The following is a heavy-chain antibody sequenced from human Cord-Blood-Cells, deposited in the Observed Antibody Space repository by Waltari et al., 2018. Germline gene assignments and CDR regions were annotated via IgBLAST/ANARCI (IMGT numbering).Heavy chain of an antibody. Sequence: QVQLQESGPGLVKPSQTLSLTCTVSGGSISSGGYYWSWIRQHPGKGLEWIGYMYYRGSTSYNPSLKSRVTISVDTSKNQFSLKLSSVTAADTAVYYCARVYRGYCSGGSCYSGWFDPWGQGTLVTVSS. J-gene: IGHJ5*02. CDR2: MYYRGST. CDR3: ARVYRGYCSGGSCYSGWFDP. CDR1: GGSISSGGYY. D-gene: IGHD2-15*01. V-gene: IGHV4-31*03.